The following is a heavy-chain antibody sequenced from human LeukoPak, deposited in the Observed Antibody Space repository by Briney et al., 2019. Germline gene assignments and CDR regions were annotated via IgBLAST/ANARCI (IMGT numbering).Heavy chain of an antibody. Sequence: GGSLRLSCAASGFTFSSYSTNWVRQAPGKGLEWVSSISSSSSYIYYADSVKGRFTISRDNAKNSLYLQMNSLRAEDTAVYYCARDRRLGGGGNYFDYWGQGTLVTVSS. CDR3: ARDRRLGGGGNYFDY. V-gene: IGHV3-21*01. J-gene: IGHJ4*02. D-gene: IGHD2-15*01. CDR1: GFTFSSYS. CDR2: ISSSSSYI.